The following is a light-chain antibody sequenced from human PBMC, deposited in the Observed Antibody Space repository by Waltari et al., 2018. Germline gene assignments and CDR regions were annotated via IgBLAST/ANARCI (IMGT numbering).Light chain of an antibody. Sequence: DIVMTQSPHSLSVSLGERATINCKSSQGVFYSSINKNQLAWYQQKPGQPPKVLISGASARESGVPDRFSGSGSGTDFTLTISSLQAEDVAVYYCQQYYTTPFTFGPGTKVDVK. CDR2: GAS. CDR3: QQYYTTPFT. J-gene: IGKJ3*01. CDR1: QGVFYSSINKNQ. V-gene: IGKV4-1*01.